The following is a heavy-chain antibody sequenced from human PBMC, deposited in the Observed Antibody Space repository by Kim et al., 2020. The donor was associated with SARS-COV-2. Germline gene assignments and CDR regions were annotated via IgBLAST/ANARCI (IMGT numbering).Heavy chain of an antibody. D-gene: IGHD6-13*01. CDR1: GGSISSYY. CDR2: IYYSGST. J-gene: IGHJ5*02. Sequence: SETLSLTCTVSGGSISSYYWSWIRQPPGKGLEWIGYIYYSGSTNYNPSLKSRVTISVDTSKNQFSLKLSSVTAADTAVYYCARLRYSSSWGGVNWFDPWGQGTLVTVSS. CDR3: ARLRYSSSWGGVNWFDP. V-gene: IGHV4-59*01.